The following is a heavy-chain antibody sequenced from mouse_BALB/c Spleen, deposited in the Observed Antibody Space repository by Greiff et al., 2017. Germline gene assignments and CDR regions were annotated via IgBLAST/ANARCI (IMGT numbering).Heavy chain of an antibody. J-gene: IGHJ1*01. V-gene: IGHV5-17*02. CDR1: GFTFSSFG. CDR3: ARSAAFDV. CDR2: ISSGSSTI. Sequence: VESGGGLVQPGGSRKLSCAASGFTFSSFGMHWVRQAPEKGLEWVAYISSGSSTIYYADTVKGRFTISRDNPKNTLFLQMTSLRSEDTAMYYCARSAAFDVWGAGTTVTVSS.